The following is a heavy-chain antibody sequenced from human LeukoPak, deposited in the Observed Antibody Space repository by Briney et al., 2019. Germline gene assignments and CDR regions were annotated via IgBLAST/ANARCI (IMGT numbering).Heavy chain of an antibody. D-gene: IGHD3-3*01. V-gene: IGHV1-2*06. CDR2: INPNSGGT. CDR1: GYTFTGYY. Sequence: ASVKVSCKASGYTFTGYYMHWVRQAPGQGLEWMGRINPNSGGTNYAQEFQGRVTMTRDTSISTAYMELSRLRSDDTAVYYCARADDFWSGYHDWFDPWGQGTLVTVSS. CDR3: ARADDFWSGYHDWFDP. J-gene: IGHJ5*02.